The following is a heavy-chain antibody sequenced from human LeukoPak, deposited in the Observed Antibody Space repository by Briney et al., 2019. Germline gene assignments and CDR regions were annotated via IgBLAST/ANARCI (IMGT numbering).Heavy chain of an antibody. Sequence: GGSLRLSCAASGLTFDDYAMHWVRQAPGKGLEWVSGISWNSGSIGYADSVKGRFTISRDNSKNTLYLQMNSLRAEDTAVYYCANPADKYSSSWFHFNYWGQGTLVTVSS. J-gene: IGHJ4*02. V-gene: IGHV3-9*01. CDR2: ISWNSGSI. CDR1: GLTFDDYA. CDR3: ANPADKYSSSWFHFNY. D-gene: IGHD6-13*01.